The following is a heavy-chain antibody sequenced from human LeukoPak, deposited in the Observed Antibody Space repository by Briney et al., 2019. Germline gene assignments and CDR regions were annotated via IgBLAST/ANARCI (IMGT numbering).Heavy chain of an antibody. Sequence: PSETLSLTCAVYGGSFSGYYWSWIRQPPGKGLEWIGEINHSGSTNYNPSLKSRVTISVDTSKNQFSLKLSSVTAADTAVYYCARGELRRPFDYWGQGTLVTVSS. V-gene: IGHV4-34*01. CDR2: INHSGST. D-gene: IGHD1-26*01. CDR1: GGSFSGYY. J-gene: IGHJ4*02. CDR3: ARGELRRPFDY.